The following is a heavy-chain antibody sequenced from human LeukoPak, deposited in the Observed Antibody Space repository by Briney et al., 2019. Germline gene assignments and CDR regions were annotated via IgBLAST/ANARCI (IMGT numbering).Heavy chain of an antibody. Sequence: ASVKVSCKASGGTFSSYAISWVRQAPGQGLEWMGIINPSGGSTSYAQKFQGRVTMTRDTSTSTVYMELSSLRSEDTAVYYCARDADEGGYYFDYWGQGTLVTASS. D-gene: IGHD1-26*01. CDR3: ARDADEGGYYFDY. V-gene: IGHV1-46*01. CDR2: INPSGGST. CDR1: GGTFSSYA. J-gene: IGHJ4*02.